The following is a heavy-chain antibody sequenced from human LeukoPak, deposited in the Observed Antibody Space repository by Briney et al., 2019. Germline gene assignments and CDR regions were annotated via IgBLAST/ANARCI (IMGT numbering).Heavy chain of an antibody. CDR1: GGSISSYY. V-gene: IGHV4-4*09. CDR3: ARLDSGGYYPSY. J-gene: IGHJ4*02. CDR2: IYTSGST. D-gene: IGHD3-22*01. Sequence: PSETLSLTCTVSGGSISSYYWSWIRQPPGKGLEWIGYIYTSGSTNYNPSLKSRVTISVDTSKNQFSLKLSSVTAADTAVYYCARLDSGGYYPSYWGQGTLVTVSS.